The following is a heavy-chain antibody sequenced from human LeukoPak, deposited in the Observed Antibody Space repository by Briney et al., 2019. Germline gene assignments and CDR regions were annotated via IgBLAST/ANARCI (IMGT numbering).Heavy chain of an antibody. V-gene: IGHV3-23*01. Sequence: GGSLRLSCAASGFTFSSYAMSWVRQAPGKGLEWVSAISGSGGSTYYTDSVKGRFTISRDNSKNTLYLQMNSLRAEDTAVYYCAKDKGYDILTGRNYYGMDVWGQGTTVTVSS. CDR2: ISGSGGST. D-gene: IGHD3-9*01. J-gene: IGHJ6*02. CDR3: AKDKGYDILTGRNYYGMDV. CDR1: GFTFSSYA.